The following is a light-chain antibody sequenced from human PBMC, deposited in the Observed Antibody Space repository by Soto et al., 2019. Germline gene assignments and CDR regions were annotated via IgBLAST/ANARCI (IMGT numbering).Light chain of an antibody. CDR3: LQYVSSPWT. V-gene: IGKV3-20*01. Sequence: EIVLTQSAATLSLSQGERPTPSARASQTFGGRYLAWFQQKPGQTPRLLIYGASTRAAGVPDRFSGSGSGTDFSLTINRLEPEDFAVYYCLQYVSSPWTFGQGTKVEV. CDR1: QTFGGRY. CDR2: GAS. J-gene: IGKJ1*01.